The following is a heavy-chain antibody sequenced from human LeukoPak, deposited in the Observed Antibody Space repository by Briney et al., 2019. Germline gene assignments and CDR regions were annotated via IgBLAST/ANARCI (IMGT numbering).Heavy chain of an antibody. J-gene: IGHJ4*02. CDR3: ARVGSRRDGYNFDY. CDR2: IYYSGST. CDR1: GGSISSYY. Sequence: SETLSLTCTVSGGSISSYYWSWIRQPPGKGLEWIGYIYYSGSTNYNPSLKSRVTISVDTSKNQFSLKLSSVTAADTAVYYCARVGSRRDGYNFDYWGQGNLGTVSS. V-gene: IGHV4-59*01. D-gene: IGHD5-24*01.